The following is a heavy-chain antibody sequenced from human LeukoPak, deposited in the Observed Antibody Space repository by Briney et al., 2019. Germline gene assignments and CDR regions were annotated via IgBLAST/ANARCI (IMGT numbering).Heavy chain of an antibody. J-gene: IGHJ5*02. D-gene: IGHD1-7*01. CDR3: ARGITGTTYNWFDP. CDR2: MNPNSGNT. Sequence: ASVKVSCKASGYTFTSYDINWVRQATGQGLEWMGWMNPNSGNTGYAQRFQGRVTMTRNTSISTAYMELSSLRSEDTAVYYCARGITGTTYNWFDPWGQGTLVTVSS. CDR1: GYTFTSYD. V-gene: IGHV1-8*01.